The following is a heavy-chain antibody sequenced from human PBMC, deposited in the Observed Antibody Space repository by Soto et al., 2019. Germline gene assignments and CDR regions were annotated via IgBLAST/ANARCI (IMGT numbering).Heavy chain of an antibody. CDR1: GGSISSGGYS. CDR3: ARVPDR. CDR2: IYYSGST. Sequence: QLQLQESGPGLVKPSQTLSLTCAVSGGSISSGGYSWSWIRQPPGKGLECIGYIYYSGSTYYNPSLKSRVTITVYRFKNKFSTTLGSVADAYTAQYYGARVPDRWGQGTLVTVSS. J-gene: IGHJ5*02. V-gene: IGHV4-30-2*01.